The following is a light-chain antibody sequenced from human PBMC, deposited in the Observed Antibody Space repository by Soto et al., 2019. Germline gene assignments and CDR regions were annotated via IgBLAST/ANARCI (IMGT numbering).Light chain of an antibody. V-gene: IGKV3-20*01. CDR1: QTVRSSY. J-gene: IGKJ1*01. Sequence: EIVLTQSPVTLSLSPGERATLSCRASQTVRSSYFAWYQQRPGQAPRLLIFDSSTRAAGIPDRFSGSGSGTDFTLTIAGMEPEDFAVYYCQHHETFGQGTKVEV. CDR2: DSS. CDR3: QHHET.